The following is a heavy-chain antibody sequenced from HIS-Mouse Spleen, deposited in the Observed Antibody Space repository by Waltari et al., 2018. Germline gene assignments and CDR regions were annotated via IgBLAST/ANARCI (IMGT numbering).Heavy chain of an antibody. J-gene: IGHJ2*01. D-gene: IGHD6-13*01. CDR3: AREIPYSSSWYDWYFDL. CDR1: GGPISSSSYY. Sequence: QPQLQESGPGLVKPSETLSLTCTVSGGPISSSSYYWRWIRQPPGKGLEWIGSIYYSGRTYYNPSLKSRVTISVDTSKNQFSLKLSSVTAADTAVYYCAREIPYSSSWYDWYFDLWGRGTLVTVSS. V-gene: IGHV4-39*07. CDR2: IYYSGRT.